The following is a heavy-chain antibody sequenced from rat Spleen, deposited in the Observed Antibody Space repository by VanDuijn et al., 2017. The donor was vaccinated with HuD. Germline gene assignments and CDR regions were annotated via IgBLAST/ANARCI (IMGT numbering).Heavy chain of an antibody. CDR1: GFTFSSYD. CDR2: INYDDSTT. V-gene: IGHV5-7*01. D-gene: IGHD5-1*01. J-gene: IGHJ4*01. CDR3: TTDRTGALMDA. Sequence: EVQLVESGGALVQPGRSLKLSCAASGFTFSSYDMAWVRQAPKKGLEWVATINYDDSTTYYRDSVKGRFTISRDNAKNTLYLQMDSLRSEDTATYYCTTDRTGALMDAWGQGASVTVSS.